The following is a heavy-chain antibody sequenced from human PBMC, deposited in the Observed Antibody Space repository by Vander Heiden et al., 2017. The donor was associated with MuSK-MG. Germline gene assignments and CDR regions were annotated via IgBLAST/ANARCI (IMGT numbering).Heavy chain of an antibody. D-gene: IGHD2-21*01. CDR1: GYTFTSYD. Sequence: QVQLVQSGAEVTKPGASVKVSCKASGYTFTSYDINWVRQATGQGLEWMGWMNPNSGNTGYAQKVQGRVTITRNTSRSTAYMEMRRMRSADTAVYYSARGTPHTYYNFDYWGQGTMVTVYS. V-gene: IGHV1-8*03. J-gene: IGHJ4*02. CDR2: MNPNSGNT. CDR3: ARGTPHTYYNFDY.